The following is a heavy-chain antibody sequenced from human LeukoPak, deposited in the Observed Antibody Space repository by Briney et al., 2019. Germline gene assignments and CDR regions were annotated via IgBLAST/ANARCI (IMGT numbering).Heavy chain of an antibody. CDR1: GFTFSSYS. Sequence: PGGSLRLSCAASGFTFSSYSMNWVRQAPGKGLEWVSYISSSSSTIYYADSVKGRFTISRDNAKNSLYLQMNSLRAEDTAVYYCARRKGGYYYLWGQGTLVTVS. CDR3: ARRKGGYYYL. D-gene: IGHD3-22*01. J-gene: IGHJ5*02. CDR2: ISSSSSTI. V-gene: IGHV3-48*01.